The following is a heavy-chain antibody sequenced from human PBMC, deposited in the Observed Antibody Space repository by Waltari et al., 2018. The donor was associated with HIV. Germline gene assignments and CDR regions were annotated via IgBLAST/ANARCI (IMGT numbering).Heavy chain of an antibody. D-gene: IGHD2-15*01. Sequence: QVQLVQSGAEVKKPVSSVKVSCKASGGTFNNYAITWVRQAPGQGLEWMGGIIPVFGTTNYAQKFQGRLTIIADESTSTGYMELSSLRSEDTAVYYCARMATVVDWYFDLWGRGTLVTVSS. CDR1: GGTFNNYA. CDR3: ARMATVVDWYFDL. J-gene: IGHJ2*01. CDR2: IIPVFGTT. V-gene: IGHV1-69*01.